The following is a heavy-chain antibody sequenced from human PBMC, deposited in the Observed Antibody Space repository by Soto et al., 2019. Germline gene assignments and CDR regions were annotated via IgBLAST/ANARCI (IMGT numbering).Heavy chain of an antibody. CDR3: AKEEASAWLSKYFQH. Sequence: GGSLRLCCAASGFTFGSYAMTWVRQAPGKGLEWVSTISASGGSTSYADSVKGRFTISRDNSKNTLYLQMNSLRAEDTAVYYCAKEEASAWLSKYFQHWGQGTLVTVSS. D-gene: IGHD6-19*01. CDR1: GFTFGSYA. CDR2: ISASGGST. J-gene: IGHJ1*01. V-gene: IGHV3-23*01.